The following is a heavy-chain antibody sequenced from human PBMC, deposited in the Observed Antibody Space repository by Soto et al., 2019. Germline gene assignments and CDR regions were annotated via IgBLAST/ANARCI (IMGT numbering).Heavy chain of an antibody. Sequence: GGSLRLSCAASGFTFSSYAMHWVRQAPGKGLEWVAVISYDGSNKYYADSVKGRFTISRDNSKNTLYLQMNSLRAEDTAVYYCASNDDTYYYDSSGLDYWGQGTLVTVSS. V-gene: IGHV3-30-3*01. CDR1: GFTFSSYA. CDR3: ASNDDTYYYDSSGLDY. CDR2: ISYDGSNK. J-gene: IGHJ4*02. D-gene: IGHD3-22*01.